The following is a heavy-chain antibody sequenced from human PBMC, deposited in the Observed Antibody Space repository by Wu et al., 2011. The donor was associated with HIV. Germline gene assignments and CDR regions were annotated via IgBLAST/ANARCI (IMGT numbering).Heavy chain of an antibody. V-gene: IGHV1-2*02. Sequence: QVQLVQSGAEVKKPGASVKVSCKASGYTFTDYYMHWVRQAPGQGLEWMGWINPNSGGTNYAQRFQGRVTLTRDTSTRTVYMELSSLRSEDTAMYYCARGYGDVKGTGWFDPWGQGTLVTVSS. D-gene: IGHD4-17*01. CDR3: ARGYGDVKGTGWFDP. CDR1: GYTFTDYY. CDR2: INPNSGGT. J-gene: IGHJ5*02.